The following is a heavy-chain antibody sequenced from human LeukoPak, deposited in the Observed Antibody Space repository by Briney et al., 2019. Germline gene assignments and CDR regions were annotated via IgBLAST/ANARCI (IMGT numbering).Heavy chain of an antibody. J-gene: IGHJ6*02. V-gene: IGHV3-13*01. CDR2: IGIRGDT. CDR3: ARGRDIVGTIWEYGMDV. CDR1: GFTFIDYD. Sequence: GGSLRLSCAASGFTFIDYDMHWVRQVIGKGLEWVSAIGIRGDTHYSGSVKGRFTISRENAESSLYLQMNSLRAEDTAVYYCARGRDIVGTIWEYGMDVWGQGTTVTVSS. D-gene: IGHD5-12*01.